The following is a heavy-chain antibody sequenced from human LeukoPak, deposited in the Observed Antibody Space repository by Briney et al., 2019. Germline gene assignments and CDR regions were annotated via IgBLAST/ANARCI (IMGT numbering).Heavy chain of an antibody. V-gene: IGHV4-59*01. J-gene: IGHJ4*02. CDR1: GGSISSYY. CDR3: ARDNRNYYDSSGYLDY. D-gene: IGHD3-22*01. Sequence: SETLSLTCTVSGGSISSYYWSWIRQPPGKGLEWIGYIYYSGSTNYNPSLKSRVTISVDTSKNQFSLKLSSVTAADTAVYYCARDNRNYYDSSGYLDYWGQGNLVTVSS. CDR2: IYYSGST.